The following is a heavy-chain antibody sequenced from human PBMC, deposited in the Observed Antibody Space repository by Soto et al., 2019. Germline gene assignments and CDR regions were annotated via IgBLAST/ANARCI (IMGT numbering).Heavy chain of an antibody. Sequence: GGSLRLSCAASGFTFDDYAMHWVRQAPGKGLEWVSGISWNSGSIGYADSVKGRFTISRDNAKNSLYLQMNSLRAEDTALYYCAKDIWSMSSSSWFSLAFDIWGQGTMVTVSS. CDR3: AKDIWSMSSSSWFSLAFDI. J-gene: IGHJ3*02. CDR1: GFTFDDYA. CDR2: ISWNSGSI. V-gene: IGHV3-9*01. D-gene: IGHD6-13*01.